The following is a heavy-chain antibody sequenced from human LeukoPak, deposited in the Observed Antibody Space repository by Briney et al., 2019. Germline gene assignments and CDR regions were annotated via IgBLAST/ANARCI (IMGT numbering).Heavy chain of an antibody. CDR3: ARVTPAAFDY. Sequence: SETLSLTCTVSGGSISSYYWSWIRQPPGKGLEWIGYIYYSGSTSYNPSLKSRVTISVDTSKNQFSLKLSSVTAADTAVYYCARVTPAAFDYWGQGTLVTVSS. D-gene: IGHD2-2*01. V-gene: IGHV4-59*01. CDR2: IYYSGST. CDR1: GGSISSYY. J-gene: IGHJ4*02.